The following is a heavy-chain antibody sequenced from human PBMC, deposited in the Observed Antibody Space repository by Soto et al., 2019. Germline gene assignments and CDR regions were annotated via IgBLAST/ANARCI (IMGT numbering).Heavy chain of an antibody. V-gene: IGHV3-21*06. Sequence: EVQLVESGGGPVKPGGSLRLSCAASGFAFNTYSMNWVRQAPGKGLAWFAFITRSSSYIYYADSVRGRFTLSIDNAKNALYLQMNSLRAEDTAIYYWARDDGWLILYYWGQVTLVTVSS. CDR1: GFAFNTYS. CDR2: ITRSSSYI. CDR3: ARDDGWLILYY. D-gene: IGHD6-19*01. J-gene: IGHJ4*02.